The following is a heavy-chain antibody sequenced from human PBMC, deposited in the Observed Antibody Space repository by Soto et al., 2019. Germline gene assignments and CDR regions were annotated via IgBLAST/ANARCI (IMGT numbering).Heavy chain of an antibody. Sequence: QPGGSLRLSCAASGFSISSHWMHWVRRAPGKGLVWVSRINGDGSSRSYADSVKGRFTISRDNAKNTLYLQMNSLRAEDTAVYYCAREVAPVALPPSSLMDVWGQGTTVTVSS. V-gene: IGHV3-74*01. CDR1: GFSISSHW. CDR2: INGDGSSR. D-gene: IGHD6-6*01. CDR3: AREVAPVALPPSSLMDV. J-gene: IGHJ6*02.